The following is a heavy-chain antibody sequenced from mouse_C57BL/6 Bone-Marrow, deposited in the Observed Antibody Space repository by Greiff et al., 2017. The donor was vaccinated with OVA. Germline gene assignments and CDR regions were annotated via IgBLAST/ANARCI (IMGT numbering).Heavy chain of an antibody. J-gene: IGHJ3*01. CDR2: IYPRSGNT. CDR1: GYTFTSYG. V-gene: IGHV1-81*01. Sequence: VMLVESGAELARPGASVKLSCKASGYTFTSYGISWVKQRTGQGLEWIGEIYPRSGNTYYNEKFKGKATLTADKSSSTAYMELRSLTSEDSAVYFWAREGGGPYWGQGTLVTVSA. CDR3: AREGGGPY.